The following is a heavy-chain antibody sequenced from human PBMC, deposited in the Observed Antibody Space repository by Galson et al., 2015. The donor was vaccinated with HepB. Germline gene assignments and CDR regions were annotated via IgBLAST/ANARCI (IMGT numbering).Heavy chain of an antibody. J-gene: IGHJ4*02. CDR2: ISMNSDSL. CDR3: ARDWLVDY. CDR1: GFTFQNYA. D-gene: IGHD6-19*01. Sequence: SLRLSCAASGFTFQNYAMTWVRRAPGQGLEWVSSISMNSDSLYYADSVKGRFTMSRDNSKKTLYLQMNSLRAEDTAVYYCARDWLVDYWGQGTQVTVSS. V-gene: IGHV3-23*01.